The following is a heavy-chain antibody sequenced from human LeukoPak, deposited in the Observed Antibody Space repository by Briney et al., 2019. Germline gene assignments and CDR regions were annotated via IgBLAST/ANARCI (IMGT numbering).Heavy chain of an antibody. V-gene: IGHV1-46*01. CDR1: GYTFTSYY. Sequence: GASVKVSCKASGYTFTSYYMHWVRQAPGQGLEWMGIINPSGGSTNYAQKFQGRVTITADESTSTAYMELSSLRSEDTAVYYCASHVDTAMPPDYWGQGTLVTVSS. J-gene: IGHJ4*02. D-gene: IGHD5-18*01. CDR3: ASHVDTAMPPDY. CDR2: INPSGGST.